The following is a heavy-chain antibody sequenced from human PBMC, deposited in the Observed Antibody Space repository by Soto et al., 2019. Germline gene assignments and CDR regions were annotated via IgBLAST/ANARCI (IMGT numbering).Heavy chain of an antibody. D-gene: IGHD2-2*01. Sequence: GGSLRLSCAASGVTSSPYSMSWVRQAPGKGLEWVSSISGSGTYIYYADSVKGRVTISRDNVNNSLYLHMTSPRAEDTAVYYCVTRVKTFYQWGQGTLVTVSS. J-gene: IGHJ4*02. CDR3: VTRVKTFYQ. CDR1: GVTSSPYS. CDR2: ISGSGTYI. V-gene: IGHV3-21*01.